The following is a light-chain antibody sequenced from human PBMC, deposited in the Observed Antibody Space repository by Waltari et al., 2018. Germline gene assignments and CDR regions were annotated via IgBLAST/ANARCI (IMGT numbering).Light chain of an antibody. V-gene: IGKV4-1*01. CDR1: QSVLDSSNNKNY. J-gene: IGKJ1*01. CDR3: QQCHRSPWT. CDR2: WAS. Sequence: DIVMTQSPDSLPVFPGARDILNCMSSQSVLDSSNNKNYLAWYQQKPGQPPKLLIYWASIRESGVPDRFSGSGSGTDFTLTISSLQAEDVAVYYCQQCHRSPWTFGQGTKVEI.